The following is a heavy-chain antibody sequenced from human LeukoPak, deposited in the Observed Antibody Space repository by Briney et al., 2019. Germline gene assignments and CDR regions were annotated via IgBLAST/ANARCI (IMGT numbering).Heavy chain of an antibody. J-gene: IGHJ1*01. CDR3: ARRINRLPGRYFQH. Sequence: PSETLSPTCTVSGASISSYYWSWIRQPPGKGLEWIGYIYYSGSTNYNPSLKSRVTISLDTSKNHFSLKLSSVTAADTAVYYCARRINRLPGRYFQHWGQGTLVTVSS. D-gene: IGHD5-12*01. V-gene: IGHV4-59*12. CDR2: IYYSGST. CDR1: GASISSYY.